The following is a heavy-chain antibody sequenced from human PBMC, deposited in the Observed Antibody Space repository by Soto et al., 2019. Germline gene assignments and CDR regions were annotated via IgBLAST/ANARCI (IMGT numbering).Heavy chain of an antibody. CDR3: ARGWELWYYFDY. V-gene: IGHV3-30-3*01. D-gene: IGHD1-26*01. CDR2: ISYDGSNK. CDR1: GFTFSSYA. Sequence: GGSLRLSCAASGFTFSSYAMHWVRQAPGKGLEWVAVISYDGSNKYYADSVKGRFTISRDNSKNTLYLQMNSLRAEDTAVYYCARGWELWYYFDYWGQGTLVTVSS. J-gene: IGHJ4*02.